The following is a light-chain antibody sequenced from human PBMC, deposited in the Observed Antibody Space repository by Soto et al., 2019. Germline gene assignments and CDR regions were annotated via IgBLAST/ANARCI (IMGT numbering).Light chain of an antibody. CDR2: EAS. J-gene: IGLJ1*01. Sequence: QSVLTQPASVSGSPGQSITISCTGSSSDVGAYTSVSWYQQHPGKAPKLMIYEASNRPSGVSRRFSGSKSGNTASLTISGAQGEDEAHYYCSSYTSDNRDYVFGTGTKVTVL. CDR3: SSYTSDNRDYV. V-gene: IGLV2-14*01. CDR1: SSDVGAYTS.